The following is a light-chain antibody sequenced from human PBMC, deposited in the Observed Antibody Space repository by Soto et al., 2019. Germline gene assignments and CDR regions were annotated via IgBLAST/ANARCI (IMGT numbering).Light chain of an antibody. J-gene: IGLJ3*02. CDR1: RSDVGGYNY. Sequence: QSALTPPASVSGSPGQSITISCTGTRSDVGGYNYVSWYQQHPGKAPKLMIYDVSKRPSGISNRFSGSKSGNTASLTISGPQAEDEADYYCSSYTRSSVWVFGGGNKLTVL. CDR3: SSYTRSSVWV. CDR2: DVS. V-gene: IGLV2-14*03.